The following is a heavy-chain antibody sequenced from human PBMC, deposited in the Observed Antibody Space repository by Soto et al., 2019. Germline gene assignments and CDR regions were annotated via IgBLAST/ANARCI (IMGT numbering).Heavy chain of an antibody. CDR3: AKDQGDHGMDV. J-gene: IGHJ6*02. Sequence: QVQLVESGGGVVQPGRSLRLSCAASGFTFSSYGMHWVRQAPGKGLEWVAVISYDGSNKYYADSVKGRFTISRDNSKKTLYLQMNSLRAEDTAVYYCAKDQGDHGMDVWGQGTTVTVSS. D-gene: IGHD2-21*01. V-gene: IGHV3-30*18. CDR1: GFTFSSYG. CDR2: ISYDGSNK.